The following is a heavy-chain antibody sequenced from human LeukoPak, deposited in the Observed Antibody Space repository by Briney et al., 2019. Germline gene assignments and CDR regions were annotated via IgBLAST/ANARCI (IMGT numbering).Heavy chain of an antibody. CDR3: ARDDRGYTDAFDI. CDR1: GGTVSSNY. V-gene: IGHV3-53*01. CDR2: IYSGGST. Sequence: WGSLRLSCAVSGGTVSSNYMSWIRQALGKGLEWVGVIYSGGSTYYADSVKGRFTISRDNSKNTLYLQMNSVRAEDTAVYYCARDDRGYTDAFDIWSQGTMVIVSS. D-gene: IGHD5-12*01. J-gene: IGHJ3*02.